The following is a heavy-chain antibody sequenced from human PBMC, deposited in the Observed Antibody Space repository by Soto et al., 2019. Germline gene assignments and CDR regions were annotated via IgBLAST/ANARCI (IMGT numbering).Heavy chain of an antibody. CDR1: GFTFSSYA. CDR3: ANILGYSSSGNFQH. Sequence: GGSLRLSCAASGFTFSSYAMSWVRQAPGKGLEWVSAISGSGGSTYYADSVKGRFTISRDNSKNTLYLQMNSLRAEDTAVYYCANILGYSSSGNFQHWGQGTLVTVSS. CDR2: ISGSGGST. J-gene: IGHJ1*01. D-gene: IGHD6-13*01. V-gene: IGHV3-23*01.